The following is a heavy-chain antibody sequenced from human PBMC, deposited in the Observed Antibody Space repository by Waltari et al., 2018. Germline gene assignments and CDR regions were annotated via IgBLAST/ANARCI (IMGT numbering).Heavy chain of an antibody. D-gene: IGHD4-17*01. V-gene: IGHV4-34*01. CDR1: VGSFSGYY. Sequence: QVQLQQWGAGLLKPSETLSLTCAVYVGSFSGYYWSWIRQPPGKGLEWIGEINHSGSTNYNPSLKSRVTISVDTSKNQFSLKLSSVTAADTAVYYCARAATVTTGGHYYYYYYMDVWGKGTTVTVSS. J-gene: IGHJ6*03. CDR2: INHSGST. CDR3: ARAATVTTGGHYYYYYYMDV.